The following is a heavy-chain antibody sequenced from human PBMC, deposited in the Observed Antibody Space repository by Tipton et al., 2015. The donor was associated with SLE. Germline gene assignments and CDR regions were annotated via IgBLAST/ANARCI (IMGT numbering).Heavy chain of an antibody. CDR2: IWYDGNKK. CDR1: GFTFSTYG. J-gene: IGHJ3*02. V-gene: IGHV3-33*06. D-gene: IGHD2-21*01. CDR3: AKLWWLVRGAFDI. Sequence: RSLRLSCAASGFTFSTYGMHWVRQAPGKGLEWVALIWYDGNKKDYADSVKGRFTISRDNSRNTLYLQMNSLRVEDTALYYCAKLWWLVRGAFDIWGQGTMVTVSS.